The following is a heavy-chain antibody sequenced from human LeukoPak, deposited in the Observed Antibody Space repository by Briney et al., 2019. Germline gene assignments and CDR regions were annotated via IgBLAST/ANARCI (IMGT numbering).Heavy chain of an antibody. CDR2: ISSSSYT. V-gene: IGHV3-21*01. Sequence: GGSLRLSCAASGFTFSSYSMNWVRQAPGKGLEWVSSISSSSYTYYADSVKGRFTISRDNAKNSLYLQMNSLRAEDTAVYYCARDGGSGWYYFDYWGQGTLVTVSS. CDR1: GFTFSSYS. J-gene: IGHJ4*02. D-gene: IGHD6-19*01. CDR3: ARDGGSGWYYFDY.